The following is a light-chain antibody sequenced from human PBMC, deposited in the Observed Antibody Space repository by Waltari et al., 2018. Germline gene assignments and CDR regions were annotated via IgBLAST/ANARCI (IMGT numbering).Light chain of an antibody. CDR3: QQYNNWPET. CDR2: GAS. CDR1: PSIGSN. V-gene: IGKV3-15*01. J-gene: IGKJ1*01. Sequence: DIVMTQSPATLSVSPGERATLSCRASPSIGSNLAWYQPKPGQAPRFLIYGASPRATGIPVRFSGSGSGTEFTLTISSLQSADFAVYFCQQYNNWPETFGQGTKVEIK.